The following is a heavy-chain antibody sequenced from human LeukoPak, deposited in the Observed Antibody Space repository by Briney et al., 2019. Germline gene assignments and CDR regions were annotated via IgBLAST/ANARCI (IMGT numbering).Heavy chain of an antibody. CDR3: ARNRKLTFGGVIGPFDY. J-gene: IGHJ4*02. CDR1: GFTFSSYG. Sequence: PGGSLRLSCAASGFTFSSYGMSWVRQAPGKGLEWVSAISGSGGSTYYADSVKGRFTISRDNSKNTLYLQMNSLRAEDTAVYYCARNRKLTFGGVIGPFDYWGQGTLVTVSS. CDR2: ISGSGGST. D-gene: IGHD3-16*02. V-gene: IGHV3-23*01.